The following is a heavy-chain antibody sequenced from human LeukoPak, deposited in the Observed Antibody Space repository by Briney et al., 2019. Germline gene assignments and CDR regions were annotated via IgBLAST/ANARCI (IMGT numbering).Heavy chain of an antibody. CDR1: GYTFTDYY. CDR3: ARDPPPNTYYYGSGAQGDY. CDR2: INPNSGGT. D-gene: IGHD3-10*01. Sequence: ASVKVSCKASGYTFTDYYIHWVRQAPGQGLEWMGWINPNSGGTNYAQKFQGRVTMTRDTPISTAYMELSRLRSDDTAVYYCARDPPPNTYYYGSGAQGDYWGQGTLVTVSS. V-gene: IGHV1-2*02. J-gene: IGHJ4*02.